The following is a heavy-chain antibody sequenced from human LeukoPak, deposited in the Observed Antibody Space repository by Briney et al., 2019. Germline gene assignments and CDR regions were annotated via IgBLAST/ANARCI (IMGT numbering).Heavy chain of an antibody. J-gene: IGHJ5*02. CDR3: AREISFTMVRGVIEGNWFDP. Sequence: GASVKVSCKASGYTFTSYGISWVRQAPGQGLEWMGWISAYNGNTNYAQKLQGRVTMTTDTSTSTAYMELRSLRSDDTAVYHCAREISFTMVRGVIEGNWFDPWGQGTLVTVSS. D-gene: IGHD3-10*01. V-gene: IGHV1-18*01. CDR1: GYTFTSYG. CDR2: ISAYNGNT.